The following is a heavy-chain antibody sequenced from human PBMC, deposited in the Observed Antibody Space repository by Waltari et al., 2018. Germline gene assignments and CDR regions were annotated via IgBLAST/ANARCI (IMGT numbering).Heavy chain of an antibody. J-gene: IGHJ6*03. CDR3: ARGVSSGVRGYYYYHYMDV. CDR1: GRPFRNYG. CDR2: INPFVDIL. V-gene: IGHV1-69*04. D-gene: IGHD2-15*01. Sequence: QLGQSGAAVSKPGSSVKVSCPALGRPFRNYGLPWVGRAPGQGLEWLGGINPFVDILNCAQECQGIVAITADKATSTAYIELSSPRSEDTATYYCARGVSSGVRGYYYYHYMDVWGKGTSVAVTS.